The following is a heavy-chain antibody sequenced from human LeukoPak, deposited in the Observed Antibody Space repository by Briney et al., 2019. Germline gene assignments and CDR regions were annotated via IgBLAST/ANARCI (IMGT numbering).Heavy chain of an antibody. CDR1: GGSFSGYY. V-gene: IGHV4-34*01. D-gene: IGHD4-23*01. Sequence: SETLSLTCAVYGGSFSGYYWSWIRQPPGKGLEWIGEINHSGSTNYNPSLKSRVTISVDTSKNQFSLKLSSVTAADTAVYYCARLGYGGNWFDPWGQGTLVTVSS. J-gene: IGHJ5*02. CDR2: INHSGST. CDR3: ARLGYGGNWFDP.